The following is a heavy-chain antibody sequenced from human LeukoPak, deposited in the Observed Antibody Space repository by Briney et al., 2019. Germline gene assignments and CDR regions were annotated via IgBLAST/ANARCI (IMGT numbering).Heavy chain of an antibody. CDR2: IITIFGTA. J-gene: IGHJ4*02. CDR3: ARGGSSYGSGELVY. Sequence: ASVKVSCKASGGTFSSYAISWVRQAPGQGLEWMGGIITIFGTANYAQKFQGRVTITADESTSTAYMELSSLRSEDTAVYYCARGGSSYGSGELVYWGQGTLVTVSS. D-gene: IGHD3-10*01. CDR1: GGTFSSYA. V-gene: IGHV1-69*13.